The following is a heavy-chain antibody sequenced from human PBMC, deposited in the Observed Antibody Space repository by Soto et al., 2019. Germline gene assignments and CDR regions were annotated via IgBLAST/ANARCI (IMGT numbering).Heavy chain of an antibody. CDR2: FDPEDGET. CDR1: GYTLTELS. V-gene: IGHV1-24*01. CDR3: ATGSAALNFYYYYGMDV. D-gene: IGHD2-2*01. Sequence: ASVKVSCKVSGYTLTELSMHWVRQAPGKGLEWMGGFDPEDGETIYAQKFQGRVTMTEDTSTDTAYMELSSLRSEDTAVYYCATGSAALNFYYYYGMDVWGQGTTVTVSS. J-gene: IGHJ6*02.